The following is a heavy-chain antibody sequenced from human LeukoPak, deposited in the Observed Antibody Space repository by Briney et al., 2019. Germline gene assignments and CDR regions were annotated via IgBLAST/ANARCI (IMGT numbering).Heavy chain of an antibody. CDR2: ISYDGSNK. V-gene: IGHV3-30*03. CDR3: AREVAGTLYFQH. D-gene: IGHD6-19*01. J-gene: IGHJ1*01. CDR1: GFTFSSYG. Sequence: GGSLRLSCAASGFTFSSYGMHWVRQAPGKGLEWVAVISYDGSNKYYADSVKGRFTISRDNSKNTLYLQMNSLRAEDTAVYYCAREVAGTLYFQHGGQGTLVSVSS.